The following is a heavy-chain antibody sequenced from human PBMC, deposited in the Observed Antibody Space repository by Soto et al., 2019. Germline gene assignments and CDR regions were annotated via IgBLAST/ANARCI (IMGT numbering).Heavy chain of an antibody. V-gene: IGHV4-31*03. D-gene: IGHD1-26*01. CDR1: GGSISSGGYY. CDR2: IYYSGSTYYN. J-gene: IGHJ4*02. Sequence: TLSLTCTVSGGSISSGGYYWSWIRQHPGKGLEWIGYIYYSGSTYYNYYNPSLKSRVTISVGTSKNQFSLKLSSVTAADTAVYYCARTPLLWGQGTLVTVSS. CDR3: ARTPLL.